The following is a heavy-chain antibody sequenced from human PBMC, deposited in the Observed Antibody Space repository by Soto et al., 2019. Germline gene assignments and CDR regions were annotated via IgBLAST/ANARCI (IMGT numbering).Heavy chain of an antibody. V-gene: IGHV5-51*01. CDR1: GYRFTTYW. CDR3: ARTAAAGKYYYGVDV. D-gene: IGHD6-13*01. Sequence: GESLKISCKGSGYRFTTYWIGWVRQMPGKGLEWMGIIYPGDSDTRYSPSFQGQVTISADKSISTAYLQWSSLKASDTAMYYCARTAAAGKYYYGVDVWGQGTTVTVSS. CDR2: IYPGDSDT. J-gene: IGHJ6*02.